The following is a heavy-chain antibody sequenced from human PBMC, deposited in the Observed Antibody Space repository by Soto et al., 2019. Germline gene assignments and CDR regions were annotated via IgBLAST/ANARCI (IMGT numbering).Heavy chain of an antibody. CDR2: ISAYNGNT. V-gene: IGHV1-18*01. J-gene: IGHJ4*02. Sequence: QVQLVQSGAEVKKPGASVKVSCKASGYTFASYAISWMRQAPGQGLEWMGWISAYNGNTNYAQKLQGRATMTTDTSPSTAYLELRSLRSDDTDVYYCARDPPPPDYWGQGTLVTVSS. CDR3: ARDPPPPDY. CDR1: GYTFASYA.